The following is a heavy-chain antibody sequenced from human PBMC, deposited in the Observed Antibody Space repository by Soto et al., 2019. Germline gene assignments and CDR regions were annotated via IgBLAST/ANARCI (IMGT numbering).Heavy chain of an antibody. CDR1: GFTYSSYG. J-gene: IGHJ6*02. V-gene: IGHV3-33*01. Sequence: QVQLVESGGGVVQPGRSLRLSCAASGFTYSSYGMHWVRQAPGKGLEWVAVIWYDGSNKYYADSVKGRFTISRDNSKNTLYLQMNSLRAEDTAVYYCARRPFTMAGYYGMDVWGQGTTVTVSS. CDR2: IWYDGSNK. CDR3: ARRPFTMAGYYGMDV. D-gene: IGHD3-10*01.